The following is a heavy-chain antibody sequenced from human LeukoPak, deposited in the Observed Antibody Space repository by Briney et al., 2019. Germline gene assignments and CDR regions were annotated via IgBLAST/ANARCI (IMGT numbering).Heavy chain of an antibody. CDR1: GFTLSSYG. V-gene: IGHV3-23*01. D-gene: IGHD5-12*01. Sequence: PGGSLRLSCAASGFTLSSYGMSWVRQAPGKGLEWVSAISGTDGSTHYADSVKGRFTISRDSSNKRLYLQMNSLRAEDTAIYYCAKDVAATISSGGYYFDLWGQGTLVTVSS. CDR2: ISGTDGST. J-gene: IGHJ4*02. CDR3: AKDVAATISSGGYYFDL.